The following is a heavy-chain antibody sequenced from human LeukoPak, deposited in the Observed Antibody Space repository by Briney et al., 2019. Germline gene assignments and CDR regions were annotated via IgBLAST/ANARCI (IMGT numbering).Heavy chain of an antibody. J-gene: IGHJ4*02. V-gene: IGHV3-23*01. Sequence: GGSLRLSCAASGFTFSSYGMSWVRKPPGKGLEWVSSISGSGGNTYYADSVKGRFTISRDNSKTTLYLQMNTLRAEDTAVYYCASGPYSSGWYKYWGQGTLVTVSS. CDR3: ASGPYSSGWYKY. D-gene: IGHD6-19*01. CDR2: ISGSGGNT. CDR1: GFTFSSYG.